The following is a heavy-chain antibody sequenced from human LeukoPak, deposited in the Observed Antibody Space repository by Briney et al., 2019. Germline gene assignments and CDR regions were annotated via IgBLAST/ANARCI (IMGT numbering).Heavy chain of an antibody. CDR1: GGSVSSGSYY. V-gene: IGHV4-61*01. J-gene: IGHJ4*02. Sequence: SETLSLTCTVSGGSVSSGSYYWSWIRQPPGKGLEWIGEINHTGSTNYKSSLKSRVTISVDTSKNQFSLKLNSVTAADTAVCYCARGDRRKLYYYDSSAYYPHYFDYWGQGTLVTVSS. CDR3: ARGDRRKLYYYDSSAYYPHYFDY. CDR2: INHTGST. D-gene: IGHD3-22*01.